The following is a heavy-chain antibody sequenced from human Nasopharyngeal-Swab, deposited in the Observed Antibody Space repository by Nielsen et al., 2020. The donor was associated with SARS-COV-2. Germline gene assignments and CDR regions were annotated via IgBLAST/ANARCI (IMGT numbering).Heavy chain of an antibody. Sequence: GESLKISCAASGFTFSDHYMHWVRQAPGKGLEWVAVIWYDGTNKFYADSVKGRFTISRDNSKNTLYLQMNSLRAEDTAMYYCPLSSGYDGYINYWGQGTLVTVSS. CDR3: PLSSGYDGYINY. V-gene: IGHV3-33*08. J-gene: IGHJ4*03. CDR2: IWYDGTNK. D-gene: IGHD3-22*01. CDR1: GFTFSDHY.